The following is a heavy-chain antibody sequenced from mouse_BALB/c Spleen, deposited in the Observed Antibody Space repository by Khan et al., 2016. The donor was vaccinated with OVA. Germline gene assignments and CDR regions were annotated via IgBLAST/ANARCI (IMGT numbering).Heavy chain of an antibody. V-gene: IGHV1S81*02. Sequence: QVQLQQPEAELVKPGASVKISCKASGYTFTSFYMYWVKQRPGQGLEWIGGINPSNGDTHFYEKFKSKATLTVDKSSTTAYMQFSSLTSEDSAVYYCARAGYGNPFAYWGQGTLVTVSA. CDR1: GYTFTSFY. J-gene: IGHJ3*01. D-gene: IGHD2-1*01. CDR2: INPSNGDT. CDR3: ARAGYGNPFAY.